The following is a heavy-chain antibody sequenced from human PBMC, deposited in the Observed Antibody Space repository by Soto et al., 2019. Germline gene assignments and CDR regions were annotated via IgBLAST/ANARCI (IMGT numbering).Heavy chain of an antibody. CDR3: ARGSDPEYYYDSSGYYPLDY. CDR1: GGTFSSYA. D-gene: IGHD3-22*01. V-gene: IGHV1-69*06. Sequence: SVKVSCKASGGTFSSYAISWVRQAPGQGLEWMVGIIPIFGTANYAQKFQGRVTITADKSTSTAYMELSSLRSEDTAVYYCARGSDPEYYYDSSGYYPLDYWGQGTLATVSS. J-gene: IGHJ4*02. CDR2: IIPIFGTA.